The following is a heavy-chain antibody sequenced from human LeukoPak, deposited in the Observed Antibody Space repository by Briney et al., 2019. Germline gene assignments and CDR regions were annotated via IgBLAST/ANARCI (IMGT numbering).Heavy chain of an antibody. Sequence: GGSLRLSCVASGYTFRRNGLHWVRQAPGKGLEWVAFIPYDGYKKSYLDSVKGRFTISRDNSKNTVYLQMSSLRAEDTALYYCATDRNCGGGCSNRFDPWGQGTLVIVSS. D-gene: IGHD2-21*02. V-gene: IGHV3-30*02. CDR2: IPYDGYKK. CDR3: ATDRNCGGGCSNRFDP. CDR1: GYTFRRNG. J-gene: IGHJ5*02.